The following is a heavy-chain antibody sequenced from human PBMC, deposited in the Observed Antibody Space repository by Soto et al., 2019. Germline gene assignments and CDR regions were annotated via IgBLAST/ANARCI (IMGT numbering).Heavy chain of an antibody. Sequence: QVQLQESGPGLVKPSEILSLTCTVSGGSVSIGTYYWSWIRQPPGKGLEWIGYVYNIGSLNYNPSLESRVTISVDTSKNQFSLKLRSVTAADTAVYYCARADWSLPFDPWGQGTLVTVSS. J-gene: IGHJ5*02. D-gene: IGHD3-3*01. V-gene: IGHV4-61*01. CDR3: ARADWSLPFDP. CDR2: VYNIGSL. CDR1: GGSVSIGTYY.